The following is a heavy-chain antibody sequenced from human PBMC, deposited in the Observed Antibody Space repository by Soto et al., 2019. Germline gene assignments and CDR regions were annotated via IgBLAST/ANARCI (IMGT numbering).Heavy chain of an antibody. J-gene: IGHJ4*02. CDR3: AKGYTSSANYFDS. Sequence: SLRLSCAASGFTFDDYAMHWVRQAPGKGLEWVSGISWNSGSIGYADSVKGRFTISRDNAKNSLYLQMNSLRPEDTALYFCAKGYTSSANYFDSWGQGTLVTVSS. CDR1: GFTFDDYA. CDR2: ISWNSGSI. V-gene: IGHV3-9*01. D-gene: IGHD6-13*01.